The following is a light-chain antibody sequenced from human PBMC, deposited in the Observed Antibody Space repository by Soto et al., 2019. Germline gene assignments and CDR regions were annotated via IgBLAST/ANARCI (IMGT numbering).Light chain of an antibody. CDR3: QQSYSTPTT. CDR2: AAS. V-gene: IGKV1-39*01. Sequence: DIQMTQSPSSLSASVGDRVTITCRARQSISSYLNWYQQKPGKAPKLLIYAASSLQSGVPSRFSGSGSGTDFTLTISSLQPEDFAPYYCQQSYSTPTTFGQGTKVEIK. J-gene: IGKJ1*01. CDR1: QSISSY.